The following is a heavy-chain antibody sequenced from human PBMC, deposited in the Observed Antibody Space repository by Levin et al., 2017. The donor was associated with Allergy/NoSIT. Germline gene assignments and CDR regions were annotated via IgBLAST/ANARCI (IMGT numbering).Heavy chain of an antibody. D-gene: IGHD1-7*01. CDR3: ARDTGTIWFDP. V-gene: IGHV1-18*01. CDR2: ISADNGNT. J-gene: IGHJ5*02. CDR1: GYTFTNYG. Sequence: PMASVKVSCKASGYTFTNYGITWVRQAPGQGLEWMGWISADNGNTNNAQKFQGRVTMTTDTSTSTAYMELRSLRSDDTAVYYCARDTGTIWFDPWGQGTLVTVSS.